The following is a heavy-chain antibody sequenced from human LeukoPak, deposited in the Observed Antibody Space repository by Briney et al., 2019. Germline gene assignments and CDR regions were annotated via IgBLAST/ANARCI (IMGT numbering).Heavy chain of an antibody. D-gene: IGHD6-13*01. CDR3: ARGIGTPYYYGMDV. V-gene: IGHV4-4*07. Sequence: PSETLSLTCTVSGGSITSYFWSWIQQPAGKGLEWIGRVYASGSTNYNPSLKSRVTMSVDTSKNQFSLKLSSVTAADTAVYYCARGIGTPYYYGMDVWGQGTTVTVSS. CDR1: GGSITSYF. J-gene: IGHJ6*02. CDR2: VYASGST.